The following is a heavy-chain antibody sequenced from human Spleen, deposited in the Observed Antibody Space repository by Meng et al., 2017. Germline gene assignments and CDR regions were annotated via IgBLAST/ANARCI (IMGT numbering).Heavy chain of an antibody. CDR2: VSTYKGNT. Sequence: QVQLVQSGAEVKKPGASVKVSCKASGYTFTTNGMSWVRPAPGQGLEWMGWVSTYKGNTKYAQKFQGRVTMTTERSTSTVYMELRNLRSDDTAFYYCARDRHYSLVSWGQGTLVTVSS. V-gene: IGHV1-18*01. J-gene: IGHJ4*02. CDR3: ARDRHYSLVS. D-gene: IGHD6-6*01. CDR1: GYTFTTNG.